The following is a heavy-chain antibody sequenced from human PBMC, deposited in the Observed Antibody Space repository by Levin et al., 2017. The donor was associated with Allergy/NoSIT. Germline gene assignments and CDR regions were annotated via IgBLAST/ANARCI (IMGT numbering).Heavy chain of an antibody. Sequence: GESLKISCKASGYTFTSYAMNWVRQAPGQGLEWMGWINTNTGNPTYAQGFTGRFVFSLDTSVSTAYLQISSLKAEDTAVYYCARDRREGGWDYWGQGTLVTVSS. CDR2: INTNTGNP. CDR3: ARDRREGGWDY. CDR1: GYTFTSYA. D-gene: IGHD6-19*01. J-gene: IGHJ4*02. V-gene: IGHV7-4-1*02.